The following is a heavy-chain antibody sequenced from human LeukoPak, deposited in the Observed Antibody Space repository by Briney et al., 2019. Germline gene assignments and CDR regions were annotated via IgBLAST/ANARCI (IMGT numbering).Heavy chain of an antibody. CDR2: ISDSGAST. CDR3: AKGGGSSCYSTIDC. Sequence: GGSLRLSCAASGFTFSSYAMHWVRQAPGKGLEWVSVISDSGASTYYADSVKGRFTISRDNSKNTLSLQMNSLRAEDTAVYYCAKGGGSSCYSTIDCWGQGTLVTVSS. J-gene: IGHJ4*02. CDR1: GFTFSSYA. D-gene: IGHD2-15*01. V-gene: IGHV3-23*01.